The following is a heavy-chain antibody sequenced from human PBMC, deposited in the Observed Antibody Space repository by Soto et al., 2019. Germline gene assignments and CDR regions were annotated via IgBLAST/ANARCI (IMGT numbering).Heavy chain of an antibody. V-gene: IGHV4-59*01. CDR2: IYYSGST. CDR1: GGSISSYY. J-gene: IGHJ5*02. D-gene: IGHD3-3*01. CDR3: ARQVEWLLRDASWFDP. Sequence: PSETLSLTCTVSGGSISSYYWGWIRQPPGKGLEWIGYIYYSGSTNYNPSLKSRVTISVDTSKNQFSLKLSSVTAADTAVYYCARQVEWLLRDASWFDPWGQGTLVTVSS.